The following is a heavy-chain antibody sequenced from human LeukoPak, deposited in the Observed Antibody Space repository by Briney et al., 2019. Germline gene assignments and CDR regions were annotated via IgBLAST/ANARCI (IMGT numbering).Heavy chain of an antibody. D-gene: IGHD1-26*01. CDR3: ARRLVYSGSRSLGY. J-gene: IGHJ4*02. Sequence: ASVKVSCKASGYTFTGYYMHWVRQAPGQGLEWMGWMNPNSGNTGYAQKFQGRVTMTRNTSISTAYMELSSLRSEDTAVYYCARRLVYSGSRSLGYWGQGTLVTVSS. CDR1: GYTFTGYY. CDR2: MNPNSGNT. V-gene: IGHV1-8*02.